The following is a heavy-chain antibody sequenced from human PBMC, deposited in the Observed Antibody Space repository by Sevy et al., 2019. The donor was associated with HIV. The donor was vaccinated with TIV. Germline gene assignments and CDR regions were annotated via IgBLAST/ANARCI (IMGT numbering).Heavy chain of an antibody. J-gene: IGHJ4*02. Sequence: GGSLRLSCAASGFTFSSYAMHWVRQAPGKGLEWVAVISYDGSNKYYADSVKGRFTISRDNSKNTLYLQMNSLGAEDTAVYYCARNSGYDLYYFDYWGQGTLVTVSS. D-gene: IGHD5-12*01. CDR1: GFTFSSYA. CDR2: ISYDGSNK. V-gene: IGHV3-30-3*01. CDR3: ARNSGYDLYYFDY.